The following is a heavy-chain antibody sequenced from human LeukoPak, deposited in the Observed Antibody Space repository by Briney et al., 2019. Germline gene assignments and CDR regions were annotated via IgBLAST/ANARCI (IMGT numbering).Heavy chain of an antibody. D-gene: IGHD6-19*01. CDR2: ISRNGRNT. CDR1: EFTLSSYS. CDR3: ARVDSGSACAS. V-gene: IGHV3-64*01. Sequence: GGSLRLSCAASEFTLSSYSMHWVRQAPGKGLEFVSAISRNGRNTYYANSVKGRFTISRDISKNTLYLQMGSLRPEDMAVYYCARVDSGSACASWGQGILVTVSS. J-gene: IGHJ1*01.